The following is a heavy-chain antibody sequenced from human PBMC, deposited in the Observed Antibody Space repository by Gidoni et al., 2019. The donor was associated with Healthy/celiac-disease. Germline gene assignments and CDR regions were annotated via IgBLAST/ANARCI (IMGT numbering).Heavy chain of an antibody. J-gene: IGHJ6*02. V-gene: IGHV3-74*01. Sequence: EVQLVESGGGLVQPGGSLRLSCAASGFTFSSYWMHWVRQAPGKGLVWVSRINRDGSSPSYADSVKGRFTISRDNAKNTLYLQKNSLRAEDTAVYYCARGGGIQLWLWDYGMDVWGQGTTVTVSS. D-gene: IGHD5-18*01. CDR1: GFTFSSYW. CDR3: ARGGGIQLWLWDYGMDV. CDR2: INRDGSSP.